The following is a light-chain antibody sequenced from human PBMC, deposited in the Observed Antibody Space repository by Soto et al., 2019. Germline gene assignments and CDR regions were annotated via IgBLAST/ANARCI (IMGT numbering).Light chain of an antibody. J-gene: IGKJ4*01. CDR2: DAS. CDR3: QQYNNWTLT. V-gene: IGKV3D-20*02. Sequence: EFVLTQSPGTLSLSPGERATLSCRASQTVRNNYLAWYQQKPGQAPRLMIYDASSRETGIPDRFSGGGAGTEFTRTISSLQSEDFEVYYCQQYNNWTLTFGGGTQVDIK. CDR1: QTVRNNY.